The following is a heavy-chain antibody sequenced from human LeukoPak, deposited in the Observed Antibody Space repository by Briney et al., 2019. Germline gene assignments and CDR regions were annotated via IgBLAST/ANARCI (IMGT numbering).Heavy chain of an antibody. CDR2: IYYTGST. CDR1: GGSISSSSYY. D-gene: IGHD6-19*01. Sequence: SETPSLTCTVSGGSISSSSYYWGWVRQPPGKGLEWIGNIYYTGSTYYNPSLKSRVTISVDTSKNQFSLKLSSVTATDTAVYYCARPFTKNSSGRDFDYWGQGTLVTVSS. CDR3: ARPFTKNSSGRDFDY. J-gene: IGHJ4*02. V-gene: IGHV4-39*01.